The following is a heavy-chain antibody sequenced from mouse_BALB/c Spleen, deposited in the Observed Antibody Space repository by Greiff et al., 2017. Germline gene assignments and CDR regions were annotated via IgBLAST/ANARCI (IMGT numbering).Heavy chain of an antibody. Sequence: EVHLVESGGGLVKPGGSLKLSCAASGFTFSSYAMSWVRQTPEKRLEWVATISSGGSYTYYPDSVKGRFTISRDNAKNTLYLQMSSLRSEDTAMYYCARHVGDGYYWLAYWGQGTLVTVSA. CDR3: ARHVGDGYYWLAY. V-gene: IGHV5-9-3*01. CDR2: ISSGGSYT. J-gene: IGHJ3*01. CDR1: GFTFSSYA. D-gene: IGHD2-3*01.